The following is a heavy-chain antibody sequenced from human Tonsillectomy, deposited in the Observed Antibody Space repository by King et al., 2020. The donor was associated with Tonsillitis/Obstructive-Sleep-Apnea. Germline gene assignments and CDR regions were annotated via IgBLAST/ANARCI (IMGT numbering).Heavy chain of an antibody. CDR1: GGSISSDYYY. V-gene: IGHV4-31*03. CDR2: IYHSGTT. Sequence: VQLQESGPGLVKPSQTLSLTCTVSGGSISSDYYYWSWIRQHPGKGLEWIGYIYHSGTTYYNPSLKSRVTISVETSKKQFSLKLSSVTAADTAVYYCARVDRSSAEDVWGKGTTVTVSS. CDR3: ARVDRSSAEDV. D-gene: IGHD1-26*01. J-gene: IGHJ6*04.